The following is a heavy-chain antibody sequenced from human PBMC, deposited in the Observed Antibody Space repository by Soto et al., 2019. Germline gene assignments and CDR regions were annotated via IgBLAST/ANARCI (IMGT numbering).Heavy chain of an antibody. CDR2: ISSSSSYI. CDR3: ARDRPTGTYFDY. J-gene: IGHJ4*02. CDR1: GFTFSSYS. D-gene: IGHD6-6*01. V-gene: IGHV3-21*01. Sequence: EVQLVESGGGLVKPGGSLRLSCAASGFTFSSYSMNWVRQAPGKGLEWVSSISSSSSYIYYADSVKGRFTISRDNAKNSLYLQMNSLRAEDTAVYYCARDRPTGTYFDYWGQGTLVTVSS.